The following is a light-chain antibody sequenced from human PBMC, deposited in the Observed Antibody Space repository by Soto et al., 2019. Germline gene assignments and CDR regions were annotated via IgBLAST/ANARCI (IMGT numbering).Light chain of an antibody. Sequence: IVFTQCPGALSLSPGERATLSCRASQSVSSSYLAWYQQKPGQAPRLLIYGASSRATGIPDRFSGSGSGTDFTLTISRLEPEDFAVYYCQQYGSSPAITFGQGTRVDIK. J-gene: IGKJ5*01. CDR2: GAS. CDR1: QSVSSSY. V-gene: IGKV3-20*01. CDR3: QQYGSSPAIT.